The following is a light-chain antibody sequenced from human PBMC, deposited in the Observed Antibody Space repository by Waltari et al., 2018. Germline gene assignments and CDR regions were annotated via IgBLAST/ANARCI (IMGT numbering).Light chain of an antibody. CDR2: GKN. J-gene: IGLJ1*01. Sequence: SSELTQDPAVSVALGQTVRITCQGDSLRGYYASWYPQKPGQAPVLVIYGKNNRPSGIPDRFSGSSSGNTASLTITGAQAEDEAEYYCYSRDSSGDHLRVFGAGTKVTVL. CDR3: YSRDSSGDHLRV. CDR1: SLRGYY. V-gene: IGLV3-19*01.